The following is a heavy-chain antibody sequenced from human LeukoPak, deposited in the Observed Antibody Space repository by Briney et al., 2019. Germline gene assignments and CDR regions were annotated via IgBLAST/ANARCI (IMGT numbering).Heavy chain of an antibody. CDR1: GSSISTNY. D-gene: IGHD1-26*01. CDR3: ARHEVGSKARWEY. CDR2: MYYSGSS. Sequence: SETLSLTCTVSGSSISTNYWSWIRQPPGKGLEWIGYMYYSGSSNYNPSLKSRVTISLDTSNNQLPLMLRSVIAADTAVYYCARHEVGSKARWEYWGQGTLVTVSS. V-gene: IGHV4-59*08. J-gene: IGHJ4*02.